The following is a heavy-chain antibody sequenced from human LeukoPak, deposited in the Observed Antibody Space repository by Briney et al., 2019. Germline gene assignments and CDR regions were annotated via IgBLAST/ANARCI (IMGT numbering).Heavy chain of an antibody. CDR2: ILSDGSST. V-gene: IGHV3-74*01. CDR1: GFTFSSYW. D-gene: IGHD3-9*01. Sequence: GGSLRLSCAASGFTFSSYWMHRVRQAPGKGPVWVSRILSDGSSTSYADSVKGRFTISRDNAKNTQYLPMNSLRVEDTAVYYCARDGSLPDKWGQGTLVTASS. CDR3: ARDGSLPDK. J-gene: IGHJ4*02.